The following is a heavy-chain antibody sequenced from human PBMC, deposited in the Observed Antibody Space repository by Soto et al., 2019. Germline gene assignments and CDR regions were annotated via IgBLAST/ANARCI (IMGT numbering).Heavy chain of an antibody. CDR1: GGSISSGGYY. J-gene: IGHJ3*02. V-gene: IGHV4-31*03. CDR3: ARDQTYYYDSSGYADAFDI. CDR2: IYYSGST. D-gene: IGHD3-22*01. Sequence: NPSETLSLTCTVSGGSISSGGYYWSWIRQHPGKGLEWIGYIYYSGSTYYNPSLKSRVTISVDTSKNQFSLKLSSVTAADTAVYYCARDQTYYYDSSGYADAFDIWGQGTMVT.